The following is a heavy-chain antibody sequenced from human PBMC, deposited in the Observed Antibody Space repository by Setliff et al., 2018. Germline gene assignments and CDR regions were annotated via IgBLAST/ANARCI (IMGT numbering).Heavy chain of an antibody. CDR3: ASLSLGFTIFGVVIIDPYFDY. CDR1: GGTFSSYA. D-gene: IGHD3-3*01. J-gene: IGHJ4*02. Sequence: SVKVSCKASGGTFSSYAISWVRQAPGQGLEWMGRIIPIFGTANYAQKFQGRVTITADKSTSTAYMEPSSLRSEDTAVYYCASLSLGFTIFGVVIIDPYFDYWGQGTLVTVSS. CDR2: IIPIFGTA. V-gene: IGHV1-69*06.